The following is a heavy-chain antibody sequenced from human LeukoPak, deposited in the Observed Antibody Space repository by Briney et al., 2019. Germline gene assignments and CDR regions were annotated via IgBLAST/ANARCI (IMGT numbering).Heavy chain of an antibody. J-gene: IGHJ4*02. CDR2: IYHSGST. Sequence: SQTLSLTCAVSGGSISSGGYSWSWIRQPPGKGLEWIGYIYHSGSTYYNPSLKSRVTISVDRSKNQFSLKLSSVTAADTAVYYCARVRYYDILTGYYDYWGQGTLVTVSS. D-gene: IGHD3-9*01. CDR3: ARVRYYDILTGYYDY. V-gene: IGHV4-30-2*01. CDR1: GGSISSGGYS.